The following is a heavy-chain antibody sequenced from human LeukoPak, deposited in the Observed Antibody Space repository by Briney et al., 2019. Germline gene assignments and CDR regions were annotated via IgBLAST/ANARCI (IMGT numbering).Heavy chain of an antibody. J-gene: IGHJ4*02. Sequence: SVKVSCKASGGTFSSYAISWMRQAPGQGLEWMGGIIPIFGTANYAQKFQGRVTITADESTSTAYMELSSLRSEDTAVYYCARAPRSGYSGYDHRGYFDYWGQGTLVTVSS. V-gene: IGHV1-69*13. CDR1: GGTFSSYA. CDR3: ARAPRSGYSGYDHRGYFDY. CDR2: IIPIFGTA. D-gene: IGHD5-12*01.